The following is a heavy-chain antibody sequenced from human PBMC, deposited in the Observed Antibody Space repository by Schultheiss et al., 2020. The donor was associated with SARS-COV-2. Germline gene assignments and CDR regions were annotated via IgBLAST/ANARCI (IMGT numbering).Heavy chain of an antibody. CDR3: ASGGMGSGWCLDYYGMDV. V-gene: IGHV1-2*02. CDR1: GYTFTGYY. D-gene: IGHD6-19*01. J-gene: IGHJ6*02. Sequence: ASVKVSCKASGYTFTGYYMHWVRQAPGQGLEWMGWINPNSGGTNYAQKFQGRVTMTRDTSISTAYMELRSLRSDDTAVYYCASGGMGSGWCLDYYGMDVWGQGTTVTVSS. CDR2: INPNSGGT.